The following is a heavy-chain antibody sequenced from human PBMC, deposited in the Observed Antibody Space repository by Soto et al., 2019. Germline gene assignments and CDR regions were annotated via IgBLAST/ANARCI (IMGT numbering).Heavy chain of an antibody. CDR1: GFTFSSYG. Sequence: PGGSLRLSCAASGFTFSSYGMHWVRQAPGKGLEWVAVISYDGSNKYYADSVKGRFTISRDNSKNTLYLQMNSLRAEDTAVYYCAKDKEDPYNYGRLDYWGQGILVTVSS. V-gene: IGHV3-30*18. CDR2: ISYDGSNK. J-gene: IGHJ4*02. D-gene: IGHD5-12*01. CDR3: AKDKEDPYNYGRLDY.